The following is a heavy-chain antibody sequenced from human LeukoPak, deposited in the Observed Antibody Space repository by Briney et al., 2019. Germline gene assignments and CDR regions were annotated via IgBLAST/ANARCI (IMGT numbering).Heavy chain of an antibody. J-gene: IGHJ4*02. CDR1: GFTFSTYS. D-gene: IGHD6-19*01. CDR2: ISTSSSYI. CDR3: ARDRSSGWFDY. V-gene: IGHV3-21*01. Sequence: GGSLRLSCAASGFTFSTYSMNWVSQAPGKGLEWVSSISTSSSYIYYADSVKGRFTISRDNAKNSLYLQMNSLRAEDTAVYYCARDRSSGWFDYWGQGTLVTVSS.